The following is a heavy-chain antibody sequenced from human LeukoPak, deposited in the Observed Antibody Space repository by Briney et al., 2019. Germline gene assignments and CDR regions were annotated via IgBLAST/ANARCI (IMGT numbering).Heavy chain of an antibody. CDR3: AKDVPAGYSYGSNAFDI. CDR1: GFTFSTYS. J-gene: IGHJ3*02. Sequence: GGSLRLSCAASGFTFSTYSMNWVRQAPGKGLEWVSYISSSSSAIYYAESVKGRFTISRDNSKNTLYLQMNSLRAEDTAVYYCAKDVPAGYSYGSNAFDIWGQGTMVTVSS. V-gene: IGHV3-48*01. CDR2: ISSSSSAI. D-gene: IGHD5-18*01.